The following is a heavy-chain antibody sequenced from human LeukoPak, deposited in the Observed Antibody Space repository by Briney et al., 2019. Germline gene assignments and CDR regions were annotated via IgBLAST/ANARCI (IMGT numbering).Heavy chain of an antibody. CDR2: MSGSGGNI. D-gene: IGHD3-9*01. J-gene: IGHJ4*02. CDR1: GFTFSSYA. V-gene: IGHV3-23*01. CDR3: AKGSGDLLTGYLYFDY. Sequence: GGSLRLSCAASGFTFSSYAMSWVRQAPGKGLEWVSTMSGSGGNIYYADSVKGRFTISRDNSKNTLYLQMSSLRADDTAVYYCAKGSGDLLTGYLYFDYWGQGTLVTVSS.